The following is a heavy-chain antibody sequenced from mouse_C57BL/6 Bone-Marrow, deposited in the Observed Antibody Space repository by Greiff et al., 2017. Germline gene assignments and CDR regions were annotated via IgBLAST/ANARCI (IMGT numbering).Heavy chain of an antibody. CDR1: GYTFTSYW. CDR3: ASGVYDYVSWFAY. V-gene: IGHV1-69*01. Sequence: QVQLQQPGAELVMPGASVKLSCKASGYTFTSYWMHWVKQSPGQGLEWIGEIDPSDSYTNYNQTFKGKSTLTVDKSSSTAYMQLSSLTSEDSAVYYCASGVYDYVSWFAYWGQGTLVTVSA. D-gene: IGHD2-4*01. J-gene: IGHJ3*01. CDR2: IDPSDSYT.